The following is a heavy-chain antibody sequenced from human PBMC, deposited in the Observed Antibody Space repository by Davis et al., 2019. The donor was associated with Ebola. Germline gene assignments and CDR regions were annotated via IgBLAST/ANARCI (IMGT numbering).Heavy chain of an antibody. CDR1: GGSISSGDNY. J-gene: IGHJ6*04. D-gene: IGHD2-2*01. CDR2: IYYSGST. Sequence: PSETLSLTCTVSGGSISSGDNYWSWIRQPPGKGLEWIGYIYYSGSTYYNPSLKSRVTISVDTSKNQFSLKLSSVTAADTAVYYCARDPGERVPAALGVWGKGTTVTVSS. CDR3: ARDPGERVPAALGV. V-gene: IGHV4-30-4*01.